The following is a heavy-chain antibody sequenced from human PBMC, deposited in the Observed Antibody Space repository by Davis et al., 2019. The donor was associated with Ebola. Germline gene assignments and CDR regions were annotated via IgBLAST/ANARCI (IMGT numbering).Heavy chain of an antibody. CDR1: GFTFSSYW. D-gene: IGHD1-14*01. Sequence: GESLKISCAASGFTFSSYWMNWVRQAPGKGLEWVANIKQDGSAENYVDSVKGRFSISRDNTKNSLYLQMDSLRVEDTAVYYCARDPAIGQPLSTFDVWGQGTTVTVAS. CDR3: ARDPAIGQPLSTFDV. J-gene: IGHJ3*01. V-gene: IGHV3-7*01. CDR2: IKQDGSAE.